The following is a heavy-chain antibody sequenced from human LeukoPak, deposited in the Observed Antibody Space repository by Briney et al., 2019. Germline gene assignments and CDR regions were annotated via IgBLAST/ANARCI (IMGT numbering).Heavy chain of an antibody. V-gene: IGHV1-2*06. J-gene: IGHJ5*02. CDR3: ARDFVVVPAAMIQYNWFGP. CDR2: INPNSGGT. D-gene: IGHD2-2*01. CDR1: GYTFTGYY. Sequence: ASVKVSCKASGYTFTGYYMHWVRQAPGQGLEWMGRINPNSGGTNYAQKFQGRVTMTRDTSISTAYMELSRLRSDATAVYYCARDFVVVPAAMIQYNWFGPWGQGTLVPGSS.